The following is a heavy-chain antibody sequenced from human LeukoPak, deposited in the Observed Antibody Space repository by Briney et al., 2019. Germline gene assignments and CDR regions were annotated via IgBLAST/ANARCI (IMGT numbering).Heavy chain of an antibody. CDR3: AKDLWRGRDAFDI. CDR1: GFTFSSYG. Sequence: PGGSLRLSCAASGFTFSSYGMHWVRQAPGKGLEWVAFIRYDGSNKYYADSVKGRFTISRDNSKNTLYLQMNSLRAEDTAVYYCAKDLWRGRDAFDIWGQGTMVTVSS. CDR2: IRYDGSNK. D-gene: IGHD2/OR15-2a*01. V-gene: IGHV3-30*02. J-gene: IGHJ3*02.